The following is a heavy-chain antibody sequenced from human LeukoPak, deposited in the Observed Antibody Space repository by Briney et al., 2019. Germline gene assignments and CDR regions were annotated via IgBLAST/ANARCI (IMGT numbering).Heavy chain of an antibody. V-gene: IGHV4-59*08. J-gene: IGHJ4*02. CDR3: ARHLEYYDSSGYYTSSFDY. Sequence: SETLSLTCTVPGGSISSYYWSWIRQPPGKGLEWIGYIYYSGSTNYNPSLKSRVTISVDTSKKQFSLKLSSVTAADTAVYYCARHLEYYDSSGYYTSSFDYWGQGTLVTVSS. CDR1: GGSISSYY. D-gene: IGHD3-22*01. CDR2: IYYSGST.